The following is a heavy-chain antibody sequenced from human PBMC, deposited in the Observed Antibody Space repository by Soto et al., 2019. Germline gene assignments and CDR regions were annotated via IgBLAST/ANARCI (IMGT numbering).Heavy chain of an antibody. V-gene: IGHV4-61*01. D-gene: IGHD1-26*01. CDR1: GGSVSSGSYY. J-gene: IGHJ4*02. CDR3: ARGYRGYYFDY. Sequence: SETLSLTCTVSGGSVSSGSYYWSWIRQPPGKGLEWIGYIYYSGSTNYNPSLKGRVTISVDTSKNQFSLKLSSVTAADTAVYYCARGYRGYYFDYWGQGTLVTVS. CDR2: IYYSGST.